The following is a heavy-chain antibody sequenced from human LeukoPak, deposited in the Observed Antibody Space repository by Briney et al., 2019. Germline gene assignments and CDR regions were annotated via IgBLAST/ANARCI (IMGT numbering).Heavy chain of an antibody. J-gene: IGHJ6*02. Sequence: HTGGSLRPSWAAAGFAFADYAMHWGRQIPGKGVGCVAHIHADGGRTFYADSVKGRFTVSRDNGKNSLFLQMDSLTSDDTALYYCSTWAFYHGLDVWGQGATVIVSS. D-gene: IGHD2/OR15-2a*01. V-gene: IGHV3-43*02. CDR2: IHADGGRT. CDR1: GFAFADYA. CDR3: STWAFYHGLDV.